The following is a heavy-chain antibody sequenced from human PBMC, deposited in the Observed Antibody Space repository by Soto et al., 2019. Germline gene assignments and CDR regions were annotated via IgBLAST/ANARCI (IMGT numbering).Heavy chain of an antibody. V-gene: IGHV3-7*01. CDR1: GFEFSAYW. CDR2: IKKDGIEK. Sequence: EVQLVESGGGLVQPGGSLRLYCAASGFEFSAYWMTWVRQAPGKGLEWVANIKKDGIEKYYGDSVRGRFSVFRDNAKNAAYLQMNRLKGEDTGVYFCARGLYNSGGYPKFFDYWGQGAWVTVSS. D-gene: IGHD1-26*01. CDR3: ARGLYNSGGYPKFFDY. J-gene: IGHJ4*02.